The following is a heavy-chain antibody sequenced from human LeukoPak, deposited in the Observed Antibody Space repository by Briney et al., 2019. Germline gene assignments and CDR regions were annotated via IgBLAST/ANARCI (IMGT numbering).Heavy chain of an antibody. CDR2: ISASGGGT. V-gene: IGHV3-23*01. D-gene: IGHD2-21*01. CDR1: GXTFSNDG. Sequence: PGGSLRLSCTASGXTFSNDGMXWVXQXPXXXLXWVSSISASGGGTVYADSVKGRVNISRDNSRNTLYLQMNSLRAEDTAVYSCAKNLLGSEAYSWYFDLWGRGTLVTVSS. CDR3: AKNLLGSEAYSWYFDL. J-gene: IGHJ2*01.